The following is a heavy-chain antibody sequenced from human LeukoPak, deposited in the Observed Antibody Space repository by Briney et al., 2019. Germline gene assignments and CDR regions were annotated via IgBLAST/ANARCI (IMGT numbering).Heavy chain of an antibody. D-gene: IGHD3-10*01. CDR1: GGTFSSYA. CDR3: ARDQSYGSGTDFDY. Sequence: SVKVSCKASGGTFSSYAISWVRQAPGQGLEWMGGIIPIFGTANYAQKFQGRVTITADESTSTAYMALSSLRSEDTAVYYCARDQSYGSGTDFDYWGQGTLVTVSS. J-gene: IGHJ4*02. V-gene: IGHV1-69*13. CDR2: IIPIFGTA.